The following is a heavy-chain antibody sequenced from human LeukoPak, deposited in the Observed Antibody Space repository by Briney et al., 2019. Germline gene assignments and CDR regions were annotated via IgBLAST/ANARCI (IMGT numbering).Heavy chain of an antibody. CDR3: AKDLLFGRSYDILTGQGGFDY. V-gene: IGHV3-30*18. D-gene: IGHD3-9*01. CDR2: ISYDGSNK. J-gene: IGHJ4*02. Sequence: GGSLRLSCAASGFTFTSCGMHWVRQAPGKGLEWVAVISYDGSNKYYADSVKGRFTISRDNSKNTLYLQMNSLRAEDTAVYYCAKDLLFGRSYDILTGQGGFDYWGQGTLVTVSS. CDR1: GFTFTSCG.